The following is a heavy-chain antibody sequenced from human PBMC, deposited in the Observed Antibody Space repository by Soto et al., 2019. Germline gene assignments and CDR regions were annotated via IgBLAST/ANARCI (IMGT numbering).Heavy chain of an antibody. Sequence: QITLKESGPTLVKPTQTLTLTCTFSGFSLSTSGVGVGWIRQPPGKALEWLALIYWNDDKRFSPSLKSRLTLTKDTSKNQVVLTMTNMDPVDTATYYSAHRPCSEGVGNAFDIWGQGTMVTVSS. V-gene: IGHV2-5*01. CDR2: IYWNDDK. CDR1: GFSLSTSGVG. J-gene: IGHJ3*02. CDR3: AHRPCSEGVGNAFDI. D-gene: IGHD6-19*01.